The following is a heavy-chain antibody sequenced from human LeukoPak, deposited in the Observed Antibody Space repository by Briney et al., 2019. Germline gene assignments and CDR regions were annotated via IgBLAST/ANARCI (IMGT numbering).Heavy chain of an antibody. V-gene: IGHV4-34*01. CDR1: GGSFSGYY. CDR3: ARRGSSSFYYYYYMDV. J-gene: IGHJ6*03. Sequence: TSETLSLTCAVYGGSFSGYYWTWIRQPPGKGLECLGEINHSGSHNYNPSLKSRVTISVDTSRNQFSLKLSSVTAADTAVYYRARRGSSSFYYYYYMDVWGKGTPVTVSS. CDR2: INHSGSH. D-gene: IGHD6-13*01.